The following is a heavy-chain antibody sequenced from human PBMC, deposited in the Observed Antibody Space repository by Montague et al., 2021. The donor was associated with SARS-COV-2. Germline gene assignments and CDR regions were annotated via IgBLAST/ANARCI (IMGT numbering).Heavy chain of an antibody. Sequence: SDTLSLTCAVYGGSFSGYHWTWIRQARGKGLEWIGEVDPSGSINXNSSLKSRITISADTSKNQFSLKVTSVTAADTAVYYCARGRVAVNMILVVMAGASYYMDVWGKGTTVTVSS. CDR1: GGSFSGYH. V-gene: IGHV4-34*01. J-gene: IGHJ6*03. CDR3: ARGRVAVNMILVVMAGASYYMDV. D-gene: IGHD3-22*01. CDR2: VDPSGSI.